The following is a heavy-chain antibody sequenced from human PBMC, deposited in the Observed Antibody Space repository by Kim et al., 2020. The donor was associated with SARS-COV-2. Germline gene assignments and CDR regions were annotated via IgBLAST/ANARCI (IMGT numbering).Heavy chain of an antibody. CDR3: ARADPYGDHYYYYYYMDV. V-gene: IGHV4-31*02. Sequence: KSRVTISVDTSKNQFCLKLSSVTAADPAVYYCARADPYGDHYYYYYYMDVWGKGATVTVSS. D-gene: IGHD3-10*01. J-gene: IGHJ6*03.